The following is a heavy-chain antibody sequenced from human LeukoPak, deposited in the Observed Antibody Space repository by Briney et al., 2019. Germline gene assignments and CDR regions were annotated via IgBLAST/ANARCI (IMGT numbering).Heavy chain of an antibody. CDR2: IYSGGST. J-gene: IGHJ4*02. V-gene: IGHV3-66*01. CDR1: GFTVSSNY. CDR3: ARAKGYYDSSGYRNDGTFDS. Sequence: GGSLRLSCAASGFTVSSNYMSWVRQAPGKGLEWVSVIYSGGSTYYADSVKGRFTISRDNSKNTLYLQMNSLRAEDTAVYYCARAKGYYDSSGYRNDGTFDSWGQGTLVTVSS. D-gene: IGHD3-22*01.